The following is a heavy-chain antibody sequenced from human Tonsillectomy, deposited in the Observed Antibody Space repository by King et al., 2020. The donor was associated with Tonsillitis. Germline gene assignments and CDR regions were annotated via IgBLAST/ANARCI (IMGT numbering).Heavy chain of an antibody. CDR2: IYPGDSDI. V-gene: IGHV5-51*01. CDR3: ARHVAGEQWLVRNAFDI. CDR1: GYSFSSYW. J-gene: IGHJ3*02. D-gene: IGHD6-19*01. Sequence: VQLVESGAEVKKPGESLKISCKGSGYSFSSYWIGWVRQMPEKGLEWMGIIYPGDSDIKYSPSFQGQVTISADKSISTAYLQWSSLRASDTAIYYCARHVAGEQWLVRNAFDIWGQGTMVTVSS.